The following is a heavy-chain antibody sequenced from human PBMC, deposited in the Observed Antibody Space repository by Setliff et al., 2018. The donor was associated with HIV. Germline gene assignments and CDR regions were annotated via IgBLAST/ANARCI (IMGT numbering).Heavy chain of an antibody. D-gene: IGHD6-6*01. J-gene: IGHJ4*02. Sequence: SETLSLTCSVSGDSISNPNYYCVCIRQPPGKGREWIGSIYSTESPSYNPSLSSRVTISVDTSTNQFSLRLSSVTAADTAXXXCARQGFVPXGAHQFDYWGPGTLVTVSS. CDR2: IYSTESP. CDR3: ARQGFVPXGAHQFDY. V-gene: IGHV4-39*01. CDR1: GDSISNPNYY.